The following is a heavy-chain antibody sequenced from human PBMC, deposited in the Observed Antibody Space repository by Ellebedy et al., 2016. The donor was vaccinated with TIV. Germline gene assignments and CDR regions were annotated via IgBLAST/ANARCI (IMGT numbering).Heavy chain of an antibody. V-gene: IGHV1-18*01. J-gene: IGHJ4*02. CDR3: AREDSGSYYKPSIDH. Sequence: ASVKVSCXASGYTFTSYGISWVRQAPGQGLEWMGWISAYNGNTKFAQKLQGRVTMTTDTSTSTAYMELRSLRSDDTAMYYCAREDSGSYYKPSIDHWGQGTLVTVSS. D-gene: IGHD3-10*01. CDR1: GYTFTSYG. CDR2: ISAYNGNT.